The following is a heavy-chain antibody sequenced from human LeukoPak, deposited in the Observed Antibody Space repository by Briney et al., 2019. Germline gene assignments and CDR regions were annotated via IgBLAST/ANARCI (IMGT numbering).Heavy chain of an antibody. CDR1: GGTFSSYA. D-gene: IGHD6-6*01. Sequence: GASVKVSCKASGGTFSSYAISWVRQAPGQGLEWMGGIIPIFGTANYAQKFQGRVTITTDESTSTAYMELSSLRSEDTAVYYCARGSSVRPDTPDPGYYFDYWGQGTLVTVSS. V-gene: IGHV1-69*05. CDR3: ARGSSVRPDTPDPGYYFDY. CDR2: IIPIFGTA. J-gene: IGHJ4*02.